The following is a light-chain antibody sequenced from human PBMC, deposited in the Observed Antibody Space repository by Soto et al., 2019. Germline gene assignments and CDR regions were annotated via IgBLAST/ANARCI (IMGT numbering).Light chain of an antibody. V-gene: IGKV1-27*01. Sequence: DIQMTQSPSSLSASVGDRVTITCRASQGISTDLAWYQQKPGKVPKLLIYTASTLQSGVPSRCSGSGSGTDFTLTISSLQPKDVATYYWQEYDSDPWTFGQGTKVEIK. CDR3: QEYDSDPWT. CDR2: TAS. CDR1: QGISTD. J-gene: IGKJ1*01.